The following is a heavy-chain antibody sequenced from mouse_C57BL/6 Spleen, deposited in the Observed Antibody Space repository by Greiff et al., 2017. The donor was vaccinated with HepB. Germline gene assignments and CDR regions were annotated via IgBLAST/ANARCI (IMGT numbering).Heavy chain of an antibody. CDR1: GFNFKDDY. CDR3: TTREAQAEFAY. J-gene: IGHJ3*01. D-gene: IGHD3-2*02. V-gene: IGHV14-4*01. CDR2: IDPENGDT. Sequence: VQLQQSGAELVRPGASVKLSCTASGFNFKDDYMHWVKQRPEQGLEWIGWIDPENGDTEYASKFQGKATITADTSSNTAYLQLSSLTSEDTAVYCCTTREAQAEFAYWGQGTLVTVSA.